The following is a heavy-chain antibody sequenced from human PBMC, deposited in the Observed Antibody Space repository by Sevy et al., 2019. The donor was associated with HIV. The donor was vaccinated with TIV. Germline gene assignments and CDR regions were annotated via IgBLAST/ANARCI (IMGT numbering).Heavy chain of an antibody. J-gene: IGHJ6*02. V-gene: IGHV3-30*18. Sequence: GGSLRLSCAASGFTFGSYGMHWVRQAPGKGLEWVAVISYDGRNKYYADSVKGRFTISRDNSKNTLYLQMNSLRAEDTALYYCAKDRATMVRGLSYYYYYGMDVWGQGTTVTVSS. D-gene: IGHD3-10*01. CDR1: GFTFGSYG. CDR2: ISYDGRNK. CDR3: AKDRATMVRGLSYYYYYGMDV.